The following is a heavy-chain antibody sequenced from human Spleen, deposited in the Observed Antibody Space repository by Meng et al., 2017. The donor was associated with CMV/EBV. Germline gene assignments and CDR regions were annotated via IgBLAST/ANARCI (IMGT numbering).Heavy chain of an antibody. CDR1: GFIVSSNY. Sequence: GESLKISCAASGFIVSSNYMSWVRQAPGKELEWVSVIYSGGRAYYADSVEGRFTISRDNSKNTVYLQMNSLRPEDTAVYYCARDEGGELDYWGQGTTVTVSS. CDR2: IYSGGRA. D-gene: IGHD3-16*01. CDR3: ARDEGGELDY. J-gene: IGHJ4*03. V-gene: IGHV3-66*02.